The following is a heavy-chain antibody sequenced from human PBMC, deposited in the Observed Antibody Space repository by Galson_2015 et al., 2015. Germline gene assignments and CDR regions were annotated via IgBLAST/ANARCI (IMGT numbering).Heavy chain of an antibody. V-gene: IGHV3-23*01. CDR1: GFTFSSYA. J-gene: IGHJ4*02. CDR2: ISGSGGST. Sequence: SLRLSCAASGFTFSSYAMSWVRQAPGKGLEWVSAISGSGGSTYYADSVKGRFTISRDKSKNTLYLQMNSLRAEDTAVYYCAKVNPNTYYDFWSGYYQFDYWGQGTLVTVSS. D-gene: IGHD3-3*01. CDR3: AKVNPNTYYDFWSGYYQFDY.